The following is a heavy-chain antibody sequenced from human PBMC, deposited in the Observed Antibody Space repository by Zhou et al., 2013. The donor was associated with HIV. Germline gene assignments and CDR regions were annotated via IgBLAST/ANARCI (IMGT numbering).Heavy chain of an antibody. V-gene: IGHV1-2*06. CDR1: GYNIIAHF. J-gene: IGHJ4*02. D-gene: IGHD5-12*01. Sequence: QVQMLQSGAEVKKPGASVKVSCKASGYNIIAHFIHWVRHAPGQSLEWLGRLNPHTGGTIFAQRFHGRVTLTRDTSISTTFMELSTLTSGDTAVYYCARGDIVATPLDYWGQGTLVTVSS. CDR3: ARGDIVATPLDY. CDR2: LNPHTGGT.